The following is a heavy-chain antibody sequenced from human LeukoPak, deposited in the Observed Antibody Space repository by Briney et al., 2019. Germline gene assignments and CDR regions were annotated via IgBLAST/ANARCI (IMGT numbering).Heavy chain of an antibody. D-gene: IGHD3-10*01. CDR2: INHSGST. Sequence: SETLSLTCAVSGDSISKTDTNWWSWVRQPPGKGLEWIGEINHSGSTNYNPSLKSRVTISVDTSKNQFSLKLSSVTAADTAVYYCARRGMVRGVSNPRRYYMDVWGKGTTVTISS. CDR1: GDSISKTDTNW. J-gene: IGHJ6*03. V-gene: IGHV4-4*02. CDR3: ARRGMVRGVSNPRRYYMDV.